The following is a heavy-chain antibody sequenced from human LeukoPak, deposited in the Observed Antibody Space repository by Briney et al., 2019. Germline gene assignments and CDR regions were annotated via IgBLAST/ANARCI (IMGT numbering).Heavy chain of an antibody. D-gene: IGHD2-2*01. CDR1: GGSVSSSNYY. CDR3: ARHKGQHTVDY. Sequence: PSETLSLTCIVPGGSVSSSNYYWGWIRQPPGKGLEWIGSVYYSGSTYYNPSLKSRVTISVDTSKNQFSLKLSSATAADTAVYYCARHKGQHTVDYWGQGTLVTVSS. V-gene: IGHV4-39*01. CDR2: VYYSGST. J-gene: IGHJ4*02.